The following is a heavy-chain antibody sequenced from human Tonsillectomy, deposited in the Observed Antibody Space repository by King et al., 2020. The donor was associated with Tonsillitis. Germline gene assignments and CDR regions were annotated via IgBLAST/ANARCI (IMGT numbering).Heavy chain of an antibody. D-gene: IGHD3-22*01. J-gene: IGHJ4*02. V-gene: IGHV3-43*02. CDR2: ISGDGGST. CDR1: GFPFDDYA. Sequence: VQLVESGGGVVQPGGSLRLSCAASGFPFDDYAIHWVRQVPGKGLEWVSFISGDGGSTFSADSVKGRFTISRDSNKKSVYLQMNSLRDEDTAFYYCAKGITVDEPVSVVVNALDSWGQGTLVTVSS. CDR3: AKGITVDEPVSVVVNALDS.